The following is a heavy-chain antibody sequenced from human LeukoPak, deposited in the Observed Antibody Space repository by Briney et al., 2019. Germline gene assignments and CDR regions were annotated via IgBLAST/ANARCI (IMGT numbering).Heavy chain of an antibody. D-gene: IGHD3-9*01. V-gene: IGHV3-48*02. CDR1: GFTFRSYN. CDR3: ARDLGDLLTGYTFDY. J-gene: IGHJ4*02. Sequence: GGSLRLSCAASGFTFRSYNMNWVRQAPGKGLEWVSCISSSSSTIHYADSVMGRFTISRDNAKNSLYLQMNSLSDEDTAVYYCARDLGDLLTGYTFDYWGQGTLVTVSS. CDR2: ISSSSSTI.